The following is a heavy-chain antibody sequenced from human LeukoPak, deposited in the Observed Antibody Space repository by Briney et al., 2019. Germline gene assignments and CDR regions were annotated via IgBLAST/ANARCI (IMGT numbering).Heavy chain of an antibody. Sequence: SETLSLTCTVSGGSISSSSYYWGWIRQPPGKGLEWIGSIYYSGSTYYNPSLKSRVTISVDTSKNQFSLKLSSVTAADTAVYYCARESSRVAATYYWGQGTLVTVSS. J-gene: IGHJ4*02. D-gene: IGHD2-15*01. CDR3: ARESSRVAATYY. CDR2: IYYSGST. V-gene: IGHV4-39*07. CDR1: GGSISSSSYY.